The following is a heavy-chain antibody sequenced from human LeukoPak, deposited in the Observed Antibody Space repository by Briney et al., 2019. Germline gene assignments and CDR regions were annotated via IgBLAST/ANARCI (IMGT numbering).Heavy chain of an antibody. D-gene: IGHD2-8*02. J-gene: IGHJ4*02. CDR2: VDPNSGGT. CDR1: GYXFTGSI. V-gene: IGHV1-2*02. Sequence: ASVKVSCKASGYXFTGSIMHWLRQAPGQGLEWMGWVDPNSGGTNYAQKFQGRVTMTRDTSITTAYMELSRLRSDDTAVYYCARTGGHDYWGQGTLVTVSS. CDR3: ARTGGHDY.